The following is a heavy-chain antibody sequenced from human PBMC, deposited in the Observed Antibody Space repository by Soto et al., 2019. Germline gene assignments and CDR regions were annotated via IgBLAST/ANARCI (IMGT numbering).Heavy chain of an antibody. D-gene: IGHD2-15*01. V-gene: IGHV3-21*01. CDR3: ARDGGVAATLANYFDY. CDR1: GFTFNSYS. CDR2: MSRSSRYI. Sequence: LRLSCAASGFTFNSYSMNWVRQAPGKGLEWVSSMSRSSRYIYYADSVKGRFTISRDNAKNSVYLQMNSLRAEDTAVYYCARDGGVAATLANYFDYWGQGTLVTVSS. J-gene: IGHJ4*02.